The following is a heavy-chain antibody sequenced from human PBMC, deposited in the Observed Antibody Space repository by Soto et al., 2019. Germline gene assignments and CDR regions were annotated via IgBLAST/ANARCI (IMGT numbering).Heavy chain of an antibody. V-gene: IGHV4-4*07. J-gene: IGHJ4*02. CDR2: IYTSGST. CDR3: ARDRGIINDYDILTGCLFDY. D-gene: IGHD3-9*01. CDR1: GDSISSYY. Sequence: AETLSLTCTVSGDSISSYYWSWIRQPAGKGLEWIGRIYTSGSTNYNPSLKSRVTMSVDTSKNQFTLKLSSVTAADTAVYYCARDRGIINDYDILTGCLFDYWGQGTLVTVSS.